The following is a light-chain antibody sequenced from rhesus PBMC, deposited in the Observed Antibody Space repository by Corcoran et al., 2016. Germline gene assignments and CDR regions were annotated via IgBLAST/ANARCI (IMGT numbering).Light chain of an antibody. CDR3: QQYSSRPLT. Sequence: DIQMTQSPSSLSASVGDTVTITCRASQGISSWLAWYQQKPGKAPKLLIYKASSLQSGVPLRFSGSGSGTDFTLTISSLHSEDFATYYCQQYSSRPLTFGGGTKVELK. V-gene: IGKV1-22*01. CDR2: KAS. CDR1: QGISSW. J-gene: IGKJ4*01.